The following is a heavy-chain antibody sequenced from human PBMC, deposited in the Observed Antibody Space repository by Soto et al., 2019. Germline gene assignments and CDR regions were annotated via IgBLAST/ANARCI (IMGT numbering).Heavy chain of an antibody. CDR2: IYYSGST. V-gene: IGHV4-30-4*01. CDR3: ARGNGWDFSKWFDP. D-gene: IGHD4-4*01. J-gene: IGHJ5*02. Sequence: QVQLQESGPGLVKPSQTLSLTCTVSGGSISSGDYYWSWIRQPPGKGLEWIGYIYYSGSTYYHPSLKSRVTMSVDTSKNQFSLKLSSVTAADTAVYYCARGNGWDFSKWFDPGGQGTLVTVSS. CDR1: GGSISSGDYY.